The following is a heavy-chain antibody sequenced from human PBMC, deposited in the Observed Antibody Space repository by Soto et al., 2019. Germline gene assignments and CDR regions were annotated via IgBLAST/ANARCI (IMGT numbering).Heavy chain of an antibody. V-gene: IGHV4-59*08. D-gene: IGHD2-15*01. CDR1: GGSISSYY. CDR3: ARLGRAYCSGGSCYNLNYYYYYYMDV. J-gene: IGHJ6*03. Sequence: PSETLSLTCTVSGGSISSYYWSWIRQPPGKGLEWIGYIYYSGSTNYNPSLKSRVTISVDTSKNQFSLKLSSVTAADTAVYYCARLGRAYCSGGSCYNLNYYYYYYMDVWGKGTTVTVSS. CDR2: IYYSGST.